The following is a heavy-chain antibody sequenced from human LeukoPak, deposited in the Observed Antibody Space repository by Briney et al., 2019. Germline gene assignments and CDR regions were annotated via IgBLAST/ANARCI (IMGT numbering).Heavy chain of an antibody. D-gene: IGHD3-16*01. Sequence: PGGSLRLSCAASGFTFSSYAMHWVRQAPGKGLEWVAVISYDGSNKYYADSVKGRFTISRDNAKNSLYLQMNSLRAEDTAVYYCARDKGGKGGSPAAFDIWGQGTMVTVSS. J-gene: IGHJ3*02. V-gene: IGHV3-30-3*01. CDR2: ISYDGSNK. CDR1: GFTFSSYA. CDR3: ARDKGGKGGSPAAFDI.